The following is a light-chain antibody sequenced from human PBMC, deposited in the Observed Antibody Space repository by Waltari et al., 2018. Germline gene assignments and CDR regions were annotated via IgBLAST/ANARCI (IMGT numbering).Light chain of an antibody. CDR1: SGSVSSPSY. CDR3: LVYMGNVIWV. CDR2: KTN. V-gene: IGLV8-61*01. Sequence: QTVATQAPSLSVSPGGTVTRTCAFSSGSVSSPSYVSWYQQSPGQTPRTLVYKTNGRSSGVLDRFCGSSIGDKAALSITGAQADDECDYYCLVYMGNVIWVFGGGTKLTVL. J-gene: IGLJ3*02.